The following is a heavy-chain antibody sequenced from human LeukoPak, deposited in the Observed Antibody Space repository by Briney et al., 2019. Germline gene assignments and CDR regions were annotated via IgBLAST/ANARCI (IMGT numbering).Heavy chain of an antibody. Sequence: GASVKVSCKASGYTFTSYGISWVRQAPGQGLEWMGWISAYNGNTNYAQKLQGRVTMTTDTSTSTAYMELRSLRSDDTAVYYCARGLSGSYRRYYGMDVWGQGTTVTVSS. V-gene: IGHV1-18*01. D-gene: IGHD1-26*01. CDR1: GYTFTSYG. CDR2: ISAYNGNT. CDR3: ARGLSGSYRRYYGMDV. J-gene: IGHJ6*02.